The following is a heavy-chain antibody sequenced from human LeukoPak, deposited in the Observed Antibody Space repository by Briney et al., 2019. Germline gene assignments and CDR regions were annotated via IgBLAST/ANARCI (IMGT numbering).Heavy chain of an antibody. Sequence: PSETLSLTCTVSGGSISSYYWSWIRQPPGKGLEWIGYTYYSGSTNYNPSLKSRVTISVDTSKNQFSLKLSSVTAADTAAYYCARGHSGYDTPDYWGQGTLVTVSS. CDR2: TYYSGST. V-gene: IGHV4-59*01. J-gene: IGHJ4*02. D-gene: IGHD5-12*01. CDR1: GGSISSYY. CDR3: ARGHSGYDTPDY.